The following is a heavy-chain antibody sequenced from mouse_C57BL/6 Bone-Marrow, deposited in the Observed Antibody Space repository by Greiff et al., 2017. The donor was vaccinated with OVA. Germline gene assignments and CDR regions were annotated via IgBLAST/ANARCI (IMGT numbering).Heavy chain of an antibody. CDR2: ISDGGSYT. V-gene: IGHV5-4*01. J-gene: IGHJ1*03. CDR1: GFTFSSYA. Sequence: DVQLQESGGGLVKPGGSLKLSCAASGFTFSSYAMSWVRQTPEKRLEWVATISDGGSYTYYPDNVKGRFTISRDNAKNNLYLQMSHLKSEDTAMYYCARDGYYRYFDVRGTGTTVTVSS. CDR3: ARDGYYRYFDV. D-gene: IGHD2-2*01.